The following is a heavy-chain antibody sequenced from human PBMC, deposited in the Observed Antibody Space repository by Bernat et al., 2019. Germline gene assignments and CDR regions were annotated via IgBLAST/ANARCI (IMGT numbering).Heavy chain of an antibody. D-gene: IGHD4-17*01. CDR2: ISYDGSNK. CDR1: GFTFSSYG. Sequence: QVQLVESGGGVVQPGRSLRLSCAAPGFTFSSYGMHWVRQAPGKGLEWVAVISYDGSNKYCTDYVKGRFTISRENSKNTLYLQMNSMRAEDTAVYYCAKDRRVTTCLDYWGQGTLVTVSS. V-gene: IGHV3-30*18. J-gene: IGHJ4*02. CDR3: AKDRRVTTCLDY.